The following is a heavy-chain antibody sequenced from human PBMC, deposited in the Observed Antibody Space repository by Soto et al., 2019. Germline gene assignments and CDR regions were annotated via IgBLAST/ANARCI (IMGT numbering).Heavy chain of an antibody. CDR3: ARGHGSGQADY. V-gene: IGHV4-34*01. CDR1: GGSFSGYY. Sequence: SETLSLTCAVYGGSFSGYYWSWIRQPPGKGLEWIGEINHSGSTNYNPSLKSRVTISVDTSKNQFSLKLSSVTAADTAVYYCARGHGSGQADYWGQGSLVTVS. CDR2: INHSGST. J-gene: IGHJ4*02. D-gene: IGHD3-10*01.